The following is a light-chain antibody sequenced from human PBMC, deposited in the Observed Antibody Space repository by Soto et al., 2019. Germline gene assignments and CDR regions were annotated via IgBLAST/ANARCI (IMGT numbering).Light chain of an antibody. Sequence: IQLTQSPSSLSASVGDRATITCRASRGISSYLAWYQQKPGKAPKLLVYSASTLQSGVPSRFSGSGSGPDFTLTISSLQPEDSATYFCQQLNSYPQTFGQGTRLEIK. V-gene: IGKV1-9*01. CDR1: RGISSY. CDR3: QQLNSYPQT. J-gene: IGKJ5*01. CDR2: SAS.